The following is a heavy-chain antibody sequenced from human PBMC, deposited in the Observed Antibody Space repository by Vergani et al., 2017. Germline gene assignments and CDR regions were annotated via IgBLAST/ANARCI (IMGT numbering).Heavy chain of an antibody. D-gene: IGHD6-19*01. CDR1: GFTFSSYG. V-gene: IGHV3-33*01. Sequence: QVQLVESGGGVVQPGRSLRLSCAASGFTFSSYGMHWVRQAPGKGLEWVAVIWYDGSNKYYADSVKGRFTISRDNSKNTLYLQMNSLRAEDTAVYYCARDGSSGSAHDAFDIWGQGTMVTVSS. CDR2: IWYDGSNK. CDR3: ARDGSSGSAHDAFDI. J-gene: IGHJ3*02.